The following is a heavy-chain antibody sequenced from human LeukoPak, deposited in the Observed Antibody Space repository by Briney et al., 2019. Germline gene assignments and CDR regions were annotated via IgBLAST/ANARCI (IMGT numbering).Heavy chain of an antibody. Sequence: GGSLRLSCEASGLSFRDYAMHWVRQAPGRGLEWVAVISQDGSNQNYADSVQDRATISRDNSKNTLFLQMFTLKTEDTAVYFCVRGRADSSAYYWGPFDLWGQGALVTVSA. V-gene: IGHV3-30*04. D-gene: IGHD3-22*01. J-gene: IGHJ4*02. CDR2: ISQDGSNQ. CDR3: VRGRADSSAYYWGPFDL. CDR1: GLSFRDYA.